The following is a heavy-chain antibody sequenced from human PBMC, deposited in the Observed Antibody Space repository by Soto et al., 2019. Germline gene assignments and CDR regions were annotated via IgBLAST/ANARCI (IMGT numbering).Heavy chain of an antibody. CDR3: AKNDCRYTSCQLVDH. Sequence: EVQLLESGGGLVQPGGSLRLSCAASGFTFSSFAMSWVRQAPGKGLEWVSAISGAGNSASHANSVQGRFIISLDNSKNTLFLQMGSLRAEDTATYYCAKNDCRYTSCQLVDHWGQGNLVTVSS. CDR1: GFTFSSFA. V-gene: IGHV3-23*01. D-gene: IGHD3-16*02. J-gene: IGHJ4*02. CDR2: ISGAGNSA.